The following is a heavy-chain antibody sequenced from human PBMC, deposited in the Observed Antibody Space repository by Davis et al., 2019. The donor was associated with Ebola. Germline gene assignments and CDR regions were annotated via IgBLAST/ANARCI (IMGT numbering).Heavy chain of an antibody. J-gene: IGHJ4*02. CDR1: GYIFTSYA. CDR2: INGGNGDT. Sequence: AASVKVSCKASGYIFTSYAMHWVRQAPGQRLEWMGWINGGNGDTKYSQQFRGRVTITRDTSASTAYLELSSLRSEDTAVYYCARARYFDWLTSFDYWGQGTLVTVSS. V-gene: IGHV1-3*01. CDR3: ARARYFDWLTSFDY. D-gene: IGHD3-9*01.